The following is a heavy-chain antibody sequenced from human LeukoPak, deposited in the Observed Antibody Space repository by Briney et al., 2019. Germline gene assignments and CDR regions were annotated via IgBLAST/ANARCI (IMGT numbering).Heavy chain of an antibody. Sequence: GGSLRLSCAVSGFTFSSYSMTWVRQAPGKGLEWVANIKQDGSEKNYVDSVKGRFTISRDNAKNSLYLQMNSLRAEDTAVYYCASGLELDYWGQGTLVTVSS. CDR2: IKQDGSEK. V-gene: IGHV3-7*03. CDR3: ASGLELDY. CDR1: GFTFSSYS. J-gene: IGHJ4*02.